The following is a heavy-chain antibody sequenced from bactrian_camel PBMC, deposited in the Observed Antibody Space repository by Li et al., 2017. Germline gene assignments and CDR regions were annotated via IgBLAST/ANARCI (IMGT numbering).Heavy chain of an antibody. CDR2: IYSGDGTT. Sequence: QLVESGGGLVQPGGSLRLSCAASGFTFSRYYMTWFRQAPGKGREQVALIYSGDGTTQYADSVKGRFTISQDSAKNTLYLQMDSLKSEDTAQYYCTTLLGVYRGQGTQVTVS. D-gene: IGHD3*01. CDR3: TTLLGVY. V-gene: IGHV3S28*01. J-gene: IGHJ4*01. CDR1: GFTFSRYY.